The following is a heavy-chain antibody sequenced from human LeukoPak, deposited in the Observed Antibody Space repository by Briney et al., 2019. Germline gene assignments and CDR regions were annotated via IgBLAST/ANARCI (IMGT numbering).Heavy chain of an antibody. Sequence: ASVKVSCKAFGYTFTSYGISWVRQAPGQGLEWMGWISAYNGNTNYAQKLQGRVTMTTDTSTSTAYMEVKSLRSDDTAVYYCARSGAYGYYYYYYYMDVWGKGTTVTVSS. V-gene: IGHV1-18*01. CDR2: ISAYNGNT. D-gene: IGHD5-12*01. J-gene: IGHJ6*03. CDR1: GYTFTSYG. CDR3: ARSGAYGYYYYYYYMDV.